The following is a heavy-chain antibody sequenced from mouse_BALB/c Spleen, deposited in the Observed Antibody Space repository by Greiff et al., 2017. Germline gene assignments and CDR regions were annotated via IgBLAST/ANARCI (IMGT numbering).Heavy chain of an antibody. CDR1: GYTFTDYA. CDR2: ISTYYGDA. D-gene: IGHD2-1*01. V-gene: IGHV1-67*01. Sequence: QVQLQQSGPELVRPGVSVKISCKGSGYTFTDYAMHWVKQSHAKSLEWIGVISTYYGDASYNQKFKGKATMTVDKSSSTAYMELARLTSEDSAIYYCARNTDYGNYGGFAYWGQGTLVTVSA. CDR3: ARNTDYGNYGGFAY. J-gene: IGHJ3*01.